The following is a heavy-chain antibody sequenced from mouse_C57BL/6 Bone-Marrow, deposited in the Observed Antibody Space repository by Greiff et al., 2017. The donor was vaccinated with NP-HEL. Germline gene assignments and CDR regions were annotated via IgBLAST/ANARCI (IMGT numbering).Heavy chain of an antibody. V-gene: IGHV1-82*01. CDR3: ARNDGYLAWFAY. D-gene: IGHD2-3*01. CDR2: IYPGDGDT. CDR1: GYAFRSSW. J-gene: IGHJ3*01. Sequence: VQLQQSGPELVKPGASVKISCKASGYAFRSSWMNWVKQRPGKGLEWIGRIYPGDGDTNYNGKFKGKATLTADKSSSTAYMQLSSLTAEDSAVYFCARNDGYLAWFAYWGQGTLVTVSA.